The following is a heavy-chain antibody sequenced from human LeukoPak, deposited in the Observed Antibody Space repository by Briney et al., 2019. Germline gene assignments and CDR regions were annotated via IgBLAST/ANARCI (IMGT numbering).Heavy chain of an antibody. D-gene: IGHD6-19*01. J-gene: IGHJ4*02. CDR1: GFTFSSYW. Sequence: PGGSLRLSCAASGFTFSSYWMSWVRQAPGKGLEWVANIKQDESEKYYVDSVKGRFTISRDNAKNSLYLQMNSLRAEDTAVYYYATYSSGWYGGFFDYWGQGTLVTASS. V-gene: IGHV3-7*01. CDR2: IKQDESEK. CDR3: ATYSSGWYGGFFDY.